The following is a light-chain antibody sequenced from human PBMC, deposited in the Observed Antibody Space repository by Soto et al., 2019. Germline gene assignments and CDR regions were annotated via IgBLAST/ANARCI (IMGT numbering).Light chain of an antibody. CDR1: QSVSSN. Sequence: EIVLTQSKITRSLSPGGGFTFSCRASQSVSSNFLAWYQQKPGQAPRLLIYGASNRATGIPARFSGSGSGTDFTLTISSLEPEYFSVYYCQQRYTWPITFGQGTRLEIK. J-gene: IGKJ5*01. CDR2: GAS. CDR3: QQRYTWPIT. V-gene: IGKV3-11*01.